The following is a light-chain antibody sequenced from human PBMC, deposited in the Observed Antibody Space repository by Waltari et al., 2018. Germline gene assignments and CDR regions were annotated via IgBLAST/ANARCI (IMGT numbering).Light chain of an antibody. Sequence: DIQMTQSTSSLSASVGDRVTTTCRASTCIRHDLAWFQQKPGKAPERLLYSASSWQSGVPSRFSGSGFGTEFTLTISSLQPEDFATYYCLQYNSYPRTFGQGTKVEIK. V-gene: IGKV1-17*01. CDR1: TCIRHD. J-gene: IGKJ1*01. CDR2: SAS. CDR3: LQYNSYPRT.